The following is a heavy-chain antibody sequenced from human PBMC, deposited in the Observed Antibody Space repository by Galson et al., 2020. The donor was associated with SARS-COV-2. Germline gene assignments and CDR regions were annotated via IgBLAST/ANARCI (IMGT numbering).Heavy chain of an antibody. CDR1: GGSISSSSYY. J-gene: IGHJ4*02. Sequence: SETLSLTCTVSGGSISSSSYYWGWIRQPPGKGLEWIGSIYYRGSTYYNPSLTSRVTISVDTSKNQFSLKLSSVTAADTAVYYCARQILTGYYSFYYFDYWGQGTLVTVSS. CDR3: ARQILTGYYSFYYFDY. D-gene: IGHD3-9*01. V-gene: IGHV4-39*01. CDR2: IYYRGST.